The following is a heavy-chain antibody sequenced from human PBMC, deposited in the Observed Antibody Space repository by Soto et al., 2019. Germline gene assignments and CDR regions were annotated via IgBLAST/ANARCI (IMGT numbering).Heavy chain of an antibody. D-gene: IGHD1-26*01. Sequence: EVQLLESGGGLIQPGRSLRLSCAASGFSFGVYAMSWVRQAPGKGLEWVATISGGIGSTYYADAVKGRFTISRDISRSKLDLQKNSLRVEDTALYYCAKLRGRGIFEYWGQGTMVTISS. CDR3: AKLRGRGIFEY. CDR1: GFSFGVYA. CDR2: ISGGIGST. V-gene: IGHV3-23*01. J-gene: IGHJ4*02.